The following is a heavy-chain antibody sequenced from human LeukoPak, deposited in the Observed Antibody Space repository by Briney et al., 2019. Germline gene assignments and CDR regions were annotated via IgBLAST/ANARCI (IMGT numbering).Heavy chain of an antibody. J-gene: IGHJ5*02. D-gene: IGHD3-22*01. V-gene: IGHV1-24*01. CDR3: ATLSWYYDSSGLRWFDP. CDR2: FDPEDGET. Sequence: ASVKVSCKVSGYTLTELSMHWVRQAPGKGLEWMGGFDPEDGETIYAQKFQGRVTMTEDTSTDTAYMELSSLRSEDTAVYYCATLSWYYDSSGLRWFDPWGQGTLVTVSS. CDR1: GYTLTELS.